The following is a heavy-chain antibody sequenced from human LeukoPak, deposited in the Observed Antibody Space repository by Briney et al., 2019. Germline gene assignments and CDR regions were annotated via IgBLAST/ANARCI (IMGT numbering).Heavy chain of an antibody. J-gene: IGHJ4*02. CDR3: AKERSEVVVAATNY. Sequence: GGSLRLSCAASGFTFNNYAMNWARQAPGKGLEWVSAISGGGDTTYYADSVRGRFTISRDNSKNTLSLQINSLRAEDTAVYYCAKERSEVVVAATNYWGQGTLVTVSS. CDR1: GFTFNNYA. V-gene: IGHV3-23*01. CDR2: ISGGGDTT. D-gene: IGHD2-15*01.